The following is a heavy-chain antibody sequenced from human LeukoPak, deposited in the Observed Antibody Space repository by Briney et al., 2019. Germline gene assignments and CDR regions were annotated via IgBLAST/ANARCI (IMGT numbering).Heavy chain of an antibody. CDR1: GYTFTSYG. V-gene: IGHV1-18*01. CDR3: ARGAYPGYCSGGSCYPSGY. D-gene: IGHD2-15*01. CDR2: ISAYNGNT. J-gene: IGHJ4*02. Sequence: GASVKVSCKASGYTFTSYGISWVRQAPGQGLEWMGWISAYNGNTNYAQKLQGRVTMTTDTSTSTAYIELRSLRSDDTAVYYCARGAYPGYCSGGSCYPSGYWGQGTLVTVSS.